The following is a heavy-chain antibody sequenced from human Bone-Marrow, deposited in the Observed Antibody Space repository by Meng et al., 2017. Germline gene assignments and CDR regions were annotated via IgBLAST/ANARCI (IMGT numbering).Heavy chain of an antibody. CDR2: IYYSGST. D-gene: IGHD3-22*01. CDR1: GGSVSSGSYY. Sequence: GSLRLSCTVSGGSVSSGSYYWSWIRQPPGKGLEWIGYIYYSGSTNYNPSLKSRVTISVDTSKNQFSLKLSSVTAADTAVYYCGYYYYDSSGLPGAFDSWGKG. J-gene: IGHJ3*02. CDR3: GYYYYDSSGLPGAFDS. V-gene: IGHV4-61*01.